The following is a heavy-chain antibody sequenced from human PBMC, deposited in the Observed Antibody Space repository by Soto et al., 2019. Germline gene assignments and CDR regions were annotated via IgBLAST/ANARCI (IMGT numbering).Heavy chain of an antibody. V-gene: IGHV3-30*18. Sequence: PVGSLRLSCAASGFTFSSYGMHWVLQAPGKGLEWVAVISYDGSNKYYADSVKGRFTISRDNSKNTLYLQMNSLRAEDTAVYYCAKDQRRQWLPGIDYWGQGTLVTVSS. CDR3: AKDQRRQWLPGIDY. D-gene: IGHD6-19*01. CDR1: GFTFSSYG. J-gene: IGHJ4*02. CDR2: ISYDGSNK.